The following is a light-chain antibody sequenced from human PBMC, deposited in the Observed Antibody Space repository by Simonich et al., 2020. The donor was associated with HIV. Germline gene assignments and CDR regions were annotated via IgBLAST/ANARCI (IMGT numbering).Light chain of an antibody. Sequence: DIVMTQSPDSLSVSLGERATINCKSSQSVLYSSNNKNYLAWYQQKPGQPPKLLIYWASTREYGVPDRFRGSGSGTDFNLTISSLQAEDVAVYYCQQYYSNPLAFGQGTKVEIK. V-gene: IGKV4-1*01. J-gene: IGKJ1*01. CDR3: QQYYSNPLA. CDR2: WAS. CDR1: QSVLYSSNNKNY.